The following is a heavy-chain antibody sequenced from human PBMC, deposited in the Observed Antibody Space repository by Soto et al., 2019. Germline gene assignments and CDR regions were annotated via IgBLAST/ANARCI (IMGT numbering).Heavy chain of an antibody. CDR2: ISYSGST. CDR1: GGSVSSGGYF. D-gene: IGHD6-19*01. V-gene: IGHV4-61*03. J-gene: IGHJ4*02. CDR3: ARAPYSSGWPDS. Sequence: PSETLSLTCTVSGGSVSSGGYFWSWIRQPPEKGLEWIGYISYSGSTKYNPSLESRVTISVDTSNKNFSLKLASVTAADTAVYYCARAPYSSGWPDSWGQGTLVTVSS.